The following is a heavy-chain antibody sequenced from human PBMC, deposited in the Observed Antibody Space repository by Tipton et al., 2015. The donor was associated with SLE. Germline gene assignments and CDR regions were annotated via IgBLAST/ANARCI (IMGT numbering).Heavy chain of an antibody. CDR3: ARGIYGMDV. Sequence: TLSLTCAVYGGSFSGYYWSWIRQPPGKGLEWIGEINHSGSTNYNPSLKSRVTISVDTSKNRFSLKLSSVTAADTAVYYCARGIYGMDVWGQGTTVTASS. V-gene: IGHV4-34*01. CDR1: GGSFSGYY. CDR2: INHSGST. J-gene: IGHJ6*02.